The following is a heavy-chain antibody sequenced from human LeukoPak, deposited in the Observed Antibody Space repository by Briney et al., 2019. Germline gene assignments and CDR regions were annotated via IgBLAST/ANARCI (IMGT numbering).Heavy chain of an antibody. Sequence: GGSLRLSCAASGFIFSNYGMHWVRQAPGKGLEWVAVISYDGSNKYYADSVKGRFTISRDNSKNTLYLQMNSLRAEDTAVYYCAKDLLSGRGYFDWLSTAFDYWGQGTLVTVSS. CDR2: ISYDGSNK. D-gene: IGHD3-9*01. V-gene: IGHV3-30*18. J-gene: IGHJ4*02. CDR3: AKDLLSGRGYFDWLSTAFDY. CDR1: GFIFSNYG.